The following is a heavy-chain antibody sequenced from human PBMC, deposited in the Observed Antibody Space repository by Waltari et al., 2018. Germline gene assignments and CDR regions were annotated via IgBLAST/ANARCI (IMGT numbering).Heavy chain of an antibody. D-gene: IGHD6-19*01. CDR1: GYRFTDYY. CDR3: ATTYSSAWNFHY. V-gene: IGHV1-2*02. Sequence: QVHLVQSGAEVKKPGAALKVSCQASGYRFTDYYLHWVRQAPGQGLEWMGWINPKSGATLYAQKFQGGVTMTRDTSISTAYMELSSLKSDDTAVFFCATTYSSAWNFHYRGQGTLVAVSS. CDR2: INPKSGAT. J-gene: IGHJ4*02.